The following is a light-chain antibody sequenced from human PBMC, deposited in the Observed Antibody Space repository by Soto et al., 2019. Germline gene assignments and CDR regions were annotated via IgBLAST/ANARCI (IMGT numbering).Light chain of an antibody. CDR3: SSYTTSSTRV. Sequence: LTQPASVSGSPGQSITISCTGTSSGVGGYNHVSWYQQHPGKAPKLMIHEVRNRPSGVSNRFSGSKSGNTASLTISGLQDEDEADYYCSSYTTSSTRVFGTGTKVTVL. V-gene: IGLV2-14*01. J-gene: IGLJ1*01. CDR2: EVR. CDR1: SSGVGGYNH.